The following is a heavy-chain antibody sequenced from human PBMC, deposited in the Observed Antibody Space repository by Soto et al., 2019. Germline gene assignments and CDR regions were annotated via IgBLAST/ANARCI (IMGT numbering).Heavy chain of an antibody. Sequence: VQLVQSGAEVKKPGASVKVSCKASGYTFINNNINWVRQATGQGLEWMGWMNPNTGNTAYVQKFQGRVTMTRDISTSTAYMELSSLRSDDTAVYYCAREDYYGSGSYYVWGQGTSVTVSS. D-gene: IGHD3-10*01. V-gene: IGHV1-8*01. CDR3: AREDYYGSGSYYV. CDR2: MNPNTGNT. J-gene: IGHJ6*02. CDR1: GYTFINNN.